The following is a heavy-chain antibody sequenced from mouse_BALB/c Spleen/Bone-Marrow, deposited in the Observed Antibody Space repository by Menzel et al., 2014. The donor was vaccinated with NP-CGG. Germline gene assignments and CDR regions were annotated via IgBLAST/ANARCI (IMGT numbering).Heavy chain of an antibody. CDR1: GFTFSDFY. Sequence: VQLKDSGGGLVQPGDSLRLSCAPSGFTFSDFYMEWVRQPPGKRLEWIAASRNKAKHYTTEYSASVKGRFIVSRDTSQSILYLQMNALRAEDTAIYYCARDVGYGNYFVYWGQGTLVTVSA. V-gene: IGHV7-1*02. CDR2: SRNKAKHYTT. CDR3: ARDVGYGNYFVY. J-gene: IGHJ3*01. D-gene: IGHD2-10*02.